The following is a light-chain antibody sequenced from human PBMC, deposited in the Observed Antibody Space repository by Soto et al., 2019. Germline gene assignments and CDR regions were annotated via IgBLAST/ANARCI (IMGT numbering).Light chain of an antibody. CDR1: QSVSSSY. Sequence: ETVLTQSPGTLSLSPGERATLSCRTSQSVSSSYLAWYQQKPGQAPRLLIYGASSRATGIPDRFTGSRSGTDFTLTISRLEPEDIAVYYCQQYGTWTCGQGTKVDIK. V-gene: IGKV3-20*01. CDR3: QQYGTWT. J-gene: IGKJ1*01. CDR2: GAS.